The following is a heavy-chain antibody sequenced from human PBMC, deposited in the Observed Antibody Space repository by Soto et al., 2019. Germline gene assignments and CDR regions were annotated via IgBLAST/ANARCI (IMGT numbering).Heavy chain of an antibody. V-gene: IGHV3-15*07. CDR2: IKSKVNGGTI. J-gene: IGHJ4*02. CDR3: SADLPYWGAYAFDY. Sequence: EVQLAESGGDFVKPGGSLRLSCAASGFNFNAAWMNWVRQSPGKGLEWVGRIKSKVNGGTIDYAAPVKGRFTISRDDSKNTLYLEMNSPKTEDTALYYCSADLPYWGAYAFDYWGQGTLVTVSS. CDR1: GFNFNAAW. D-gene: IGHD3-16*01.